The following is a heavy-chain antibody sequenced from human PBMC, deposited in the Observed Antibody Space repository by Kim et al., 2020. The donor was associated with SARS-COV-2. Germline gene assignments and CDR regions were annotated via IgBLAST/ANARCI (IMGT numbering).Heavy chain of an antibody. Sequence: GGSLRLSCAASGFTFSDYYMSWIRQAPGKGLEWVSYISSSSSYTNYADSVKGRFTISRDNAKNSLYLQMNSLRAEDTAVYYCARDMSRYCSSTSCYAFDYWGQGTLVTVSS. D-gene: IGHD2-2*01. J-gene: IGHJ4*02. CDR2: ISSSSSYT. V-gene: IGHV3-11*06. CDR1: GFTFSDYY. CDR3: ARDMSRYCSSTSCYAFDY.